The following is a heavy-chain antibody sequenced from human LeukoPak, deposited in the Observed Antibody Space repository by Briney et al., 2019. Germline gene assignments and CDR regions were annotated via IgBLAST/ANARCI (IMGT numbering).Heavy chain of an antibody. J-gene: IGHJ4*02. V-gene: IGHV4-4*02. Sequence: SGTLSLTCAVSGGSISSSNWGSWVRQPPGKGLEWIGEIYHSGSTNYNPSLKSRVNMSVDKSKNQFSLKLSSVTAADTAVYYCARTSVVVAASDYWGQGTLVTVSS. D-gene: IGHD2-15*01. CDR2: IYHSGST. CDR1: GGSISSSNW. CDR3: ARTSVVVAASDY.